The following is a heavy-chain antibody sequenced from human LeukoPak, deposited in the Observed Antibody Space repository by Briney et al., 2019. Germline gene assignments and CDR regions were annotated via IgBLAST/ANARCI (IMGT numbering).Heavy chain of an antibody. V-gene: IGHV3-30-3*01. CDR1: GFTFSSYA. Sequence: GRSLRLSCAASGFTFSSYAMHWVRQAPGKGLEWVAVISYDGSNKYYADSVKGRFTISRDNSKNTLYLQMNSLRAEDTAVYYCASGGTYYDFSSGAYGMDVWGQGTTVTVSS. D-gene: IGHD3-3*01. CDR3: ASGGTYYDFSSGAYGMDV. CDR2: ISYDGSNK. J-gene: IGHJ6*02.